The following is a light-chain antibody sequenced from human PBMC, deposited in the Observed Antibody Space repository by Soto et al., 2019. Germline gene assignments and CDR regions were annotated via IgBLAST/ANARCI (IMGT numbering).Light chain of an antibody. J-gene: IGKJ1*01. Sequence: EIVMTQSPATLSVSPGERATIACRASQSVSSNLAWYQQKPGQAPRILIYVASTRATGIPARFSGSGSGTELTLTISSLQSEDFAVYYCQQYKNWPRTFGQGTKVDIK. V-gene: IGKV3-15*01. CDR1: QSVSSN. CDR2: VAS. CDR3: QQYKNWPRT.